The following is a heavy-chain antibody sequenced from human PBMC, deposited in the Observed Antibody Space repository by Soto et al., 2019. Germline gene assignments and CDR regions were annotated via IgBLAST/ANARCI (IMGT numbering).Heavy chain of an antibody. CDR3: ASTFGSVWGSYRPRLHYYGMDV. J-gene: IGHJ6*02. V-gene: IGHV1-69*12. Sequence: QVQLVQSGAEVKKPGSSVKVSCKASGGTFSSYAISWVRQAPGQGLEWMGGIIPIFGTANYAQKFQGRVTITANESTSTAYMELSILRSEDTAVYYCASTFGSVWGSYRPRLHYYGMDVWGQGTTVTVSS. CDR1: GGTFSSYA. D-gene: IGHD3-16*02. CDR2: IIPIFGTA.